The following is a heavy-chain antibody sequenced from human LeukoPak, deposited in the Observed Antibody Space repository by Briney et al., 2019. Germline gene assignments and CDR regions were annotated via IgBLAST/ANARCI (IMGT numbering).Heavy chain of an antibody. J-gene: IGHJ6*02. Sequence: GGSLRLSCAASGFTFSSYGMHWVRQAPGKGLEWVAVISYDGSNKYYADSVEGRFTISRDNSKNTLYLQMNSLRAEDTAVYYCAKDLGYVNYYYGMDVWGQGTTVTVSS. CDR2: ISYDGSNK. CDR3: AKDLGYVNYYYGMDV. V-gene: IGHV3-30*18. CDR1: GFTFSSYG. D-gene: IGHD1-1*01.